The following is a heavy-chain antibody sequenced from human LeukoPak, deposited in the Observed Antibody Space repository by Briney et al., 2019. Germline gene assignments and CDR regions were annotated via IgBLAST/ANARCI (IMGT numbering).Heavy chain of an antibody. CDR3: ATYPRYSSSPPFDY. CDR1: GHTFTGQY. J-gene: IGHJ4*02. V-gene: IGHV1-2*02. CDR2: INPNTGGT. Sequence: ASVKVSCKASGHTFTGQYMHWVRQAPGQGLEWMGWINPNTGGTNYAQKLQGRVTMTRDTTISTAYMELSRLTSDDTAIYYCATYPRYSSSPPFDYWGQGTLVTVSS. D-gene: IGHD6-6*01.